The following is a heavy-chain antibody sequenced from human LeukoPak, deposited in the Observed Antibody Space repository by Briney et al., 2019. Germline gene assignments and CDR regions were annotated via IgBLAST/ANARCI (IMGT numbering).Heavy chain of an antibody. V-gene: IGHV3-23*01. Sequence: PGGSLRLSCAASGFTFSSYAMSGLRQAPGKGLEWVSAISGSGGSTYYADSVKGRFTISIDNSKNTLYLQMNILRAEDTAVYYCATRHGSRPGAYWGQGTLVTVSS. CDR1: GFTFSSYA. CDR2: ISGSGGST. J-gene: IGHJ4*02. CDR3: ATRHGSRPGAY. D-gene: IGHD6-6*01.